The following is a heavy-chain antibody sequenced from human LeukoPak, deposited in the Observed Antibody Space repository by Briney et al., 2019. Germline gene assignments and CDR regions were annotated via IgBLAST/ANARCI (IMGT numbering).Heavy chain of an antibody. CDR3: ARGGGGSSWYGYFDY. CDR1: GGSISSYY. CDR2: IYYSGST. V-gene: IGHV4-59*08. Sequence: SETLSLTCTVSGGSISSYYWSWIRQPPGKGLEWIGYIYYSGSTNYNPSLKSRVTISVDTSKNQFSLKLSSVTAADTAVYYCARGGGGSSWYGYFDYWGQGTLVTVSS. D-gene: IGHD6-13*01. J-gene: IGHJ4*02.